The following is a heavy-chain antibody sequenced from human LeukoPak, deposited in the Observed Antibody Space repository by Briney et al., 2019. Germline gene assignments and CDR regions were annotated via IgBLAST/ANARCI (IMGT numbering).Heavy chain of an antibody. CDR2: IYYSGST. CDR3: ARQDYYDSAPDY. D-gene: IGHD3-22*01. J-gene: IGHJ4*02. Sequence: SETLSLTCTVSGGSISSYYWSWIRQPPGKGLGWIGYIYYSGSTNYNPSLKSRVTISVDTSKNQFSLKLSSVTAADTAVYYCARQDYYDSAPDYWGQGTLVTVSS. CDR1: GGSISSYY. V-gene: IGHV4-59*08.